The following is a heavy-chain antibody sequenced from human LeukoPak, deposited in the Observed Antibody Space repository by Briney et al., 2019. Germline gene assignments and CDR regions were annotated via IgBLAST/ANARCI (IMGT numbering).Heavy chain of an antibody. V-gene: IGHV3-23*01. CDR3: AKDEDDILTGYYGSDY. CDR1: GFTFSSYA. J-gene: IGHJ4*02. D-gene: IGHD3-9*01. CDR2: VSARGTTT. Sequence: GGSLRLSCAASGFTFSSYAMSWVRQAPGNGLEWVSGVSARGTTTHHADSVKGRFTISRDNSKNTVYLQMNSLRDDDTAAYYCAKDEDDILTGYYGSDYWGQGTLVTVSS.